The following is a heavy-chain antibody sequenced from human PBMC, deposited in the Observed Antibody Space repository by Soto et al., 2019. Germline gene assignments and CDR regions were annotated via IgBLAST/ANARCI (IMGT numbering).Heavy chain of an antibody. CDR1: GFTFSTYG. CDR3: AQDPGDYGDFAVRYFDF. V-gene: IGHV3-30*18. D-gene: IGHD4-17*01. J-gene: IGHJ2*01. Sequence: QVQVVESGGGVVQPGRSLRLSCAASGFTFSTYGMHWVRQSPGKGLEWVAVISFDGSNTYYADSVKGRFTISRDNSQNTLYMQMDCLRSEDTAMYYCAQDPGDYGDFAVRYFDFWGRGTLVTVSS. CDR2: ISFDGSNT.